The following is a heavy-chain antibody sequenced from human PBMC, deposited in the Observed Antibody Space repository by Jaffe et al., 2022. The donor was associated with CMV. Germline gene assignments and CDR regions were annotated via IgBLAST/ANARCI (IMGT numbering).Heavy chain of an antibody. CDR3: ARGAEDTAMVSFVTLFDY. Sequence: QVQLQESGPGLVKPSETLSLTCTVSGGSISSYYWSWIRQPPGKGLEWIGYIYYSGSTNYNPSLKSRVTISVDTSKNQFSLKLSSVTAADTAVYYCARGAEDTAMVSFVTLFDYWGQGTLVTVSS. D-gene: IGHD5-18*01. V-gene: IGHV4-59*01. J-gene: IGHJ4*02. CDR2: IYYSGST. CDR1: GGSISSYY.